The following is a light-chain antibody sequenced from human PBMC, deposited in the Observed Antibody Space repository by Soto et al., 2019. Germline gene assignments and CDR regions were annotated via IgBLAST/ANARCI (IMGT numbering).Light chain of an antibody. V-gene: IGLV4-69*01. CDR1: SGHSSYA. CDR2: LNNDGSH. J-gene: IGLJ1*01. CDR3: CSYADTYV. Sequence: QLVLTQPPSASASLGASVKLTCTLSSGHSSYAIAWHQKQPEKGPRYLMDLNNDGSHTKGDGIPDRFSGSSSGAERYLIISSLQSEDEADYFCCSYADTYVFGTGTKLTVL.